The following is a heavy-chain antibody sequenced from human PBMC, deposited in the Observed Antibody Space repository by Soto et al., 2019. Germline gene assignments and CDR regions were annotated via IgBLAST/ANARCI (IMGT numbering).Heavy chain of an antibody. D-gene: IGHD2-15*01. V-gene: IGHV3-30*03. CDR2: ISRDGLNT. CDR1: GFGFGSFG. J-gene: IGHJ4*02. CDR3: ARSKLSFDFES. Sequence: VESGGDVVQPGRSLRLSCAASGFGFGSFGMHWVRQAPGKGLEWLAFISRDGLNTFYADSVRGRFTLSRDYSKSTMYLQMSALRDEETALYYCARSKLSFDFESWSRGTLVTVSS.